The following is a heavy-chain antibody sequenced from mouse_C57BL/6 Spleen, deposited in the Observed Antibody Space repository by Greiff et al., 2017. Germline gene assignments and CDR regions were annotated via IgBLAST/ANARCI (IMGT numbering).Heavy chain of an antibody. D-gene: IGHD2-2*01. J-gene: IGHJ2*01. CDR1: GYTFTGYG. V-gene: IGHV1-15*01. Sequence: QVQLQQSGAELVRPGASVTLSCKASGYTFTGYGMNWVKQTPVHGLEWIGAIDPETGGTAYNQKFKGKAILTADKSSSTAYMELRSLTSEDSAVYYCTRWDGNDVDYWGQGTTLTVSA. CDR2: IDPETGGT. CDR3: TRWDGNDVDY.